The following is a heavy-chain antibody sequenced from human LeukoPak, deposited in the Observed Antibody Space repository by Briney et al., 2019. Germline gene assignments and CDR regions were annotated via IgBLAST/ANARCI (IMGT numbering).Heavy chain of an antibody. J-gene: IGHJ4*02. CDR2: IYSAGTT. CDR1: GFSVSRSC. V-gene: IGHV3-53*01. CDR3: ARESVQDYEYVWGTYRHFDS. D-gene: IGHD3-16*02. Sequence: GGSLRLSCAVSGFSVSRSCMNWVRQAPGKGLEWVSVIYSAGTTHYADSVEGRFTISRDHSRNILYLQMDSLRVEDTAIYYCARESVQDYEYVWGTYRHFDSWGQGTLVTVSS.